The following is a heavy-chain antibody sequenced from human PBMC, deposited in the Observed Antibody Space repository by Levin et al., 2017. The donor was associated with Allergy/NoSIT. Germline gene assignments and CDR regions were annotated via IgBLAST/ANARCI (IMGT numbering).Heavy chain of an antibody. CDR2: ISSNGGNT. Sequence: HAGGSLRLSCAASGFTFNSYGMSWVRQAPGKGLEWVSGISSNGGNTFYGDSVKGRFTISRDNSKNTLFLQMNSLRADDTAIYYCAKDTPALSAGPYFDYWGQGTLVTVSS. CDR1: GFTFNSYG. V-gene: IGHV3-23*01. D-gene: IGHD2-2*01. J-gene: IGHJ4*02. CDR3: AKDTPALSAGPYFDY.